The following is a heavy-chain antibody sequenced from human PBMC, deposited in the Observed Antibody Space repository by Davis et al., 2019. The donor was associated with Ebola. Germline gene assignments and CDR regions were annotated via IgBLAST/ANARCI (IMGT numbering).Heavy chain of an antibody. D-gene: IGHD6-13*01. CDR2: IKQDGSET. J-gene: IGHJ4*02. CDR3: TKTIVATAGDF. V-gene: IGHV3-7*01. CDR1: GFRFRMFW. Sequence: GGSLRLSCAASGFRFRMFWMTWVRQAPGKGLEWVANIKQDGSETYYVDSLKGRFTISGDNAKNSLYLHMNSLRVEDTAVYYCTKTIVATAGDFWGQGTLVTVSS.